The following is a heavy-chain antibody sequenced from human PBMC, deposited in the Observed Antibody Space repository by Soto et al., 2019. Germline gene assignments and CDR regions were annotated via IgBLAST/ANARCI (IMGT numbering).Heavy chain of an antibody. Sequence: HVTLKESGPVLVNPIETLTLTCTVSGFSLSNGKVGVSWIRQPPGKALEWLAHIFSNDEKSYRTSLKSRLTISEDTSKSQVVLTVTNVDPVDTATYYCARILFGRSVAGGYFYMDVWGKGTTVTVSS. D-gene: IGHD6-19*01. V-gene: IGHV2-26*01. J-gene: IGHJ6*03. CDR3: ARILFGRSVAGGYFYMDV. CDR1: GFSLSNGKVG. CDR2: IFSNDEK.